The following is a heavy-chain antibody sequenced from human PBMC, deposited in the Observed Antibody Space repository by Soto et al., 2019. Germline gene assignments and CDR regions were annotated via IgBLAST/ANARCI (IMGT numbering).Heavy chain of an antibody. CDR3: AREGYSSGWYYYYYYGMDV. CDR1: GFTFSSYA. Sequence: GGSLRLSCAASGFTFSSYAMHWVRQAPGKGLEWVAVISYDGINKYYADSVKGRFTISRDNSKNTLYLQMNSLRAEDTAVYYCAREGYSSGWYYYYYYGMDVWGQGTTVTVSS. J-gene: IGHJ6*02. D-gene: IGHD6-19*01. CDR2: ISYDGINK. V-gene: IGHV3-30*04.